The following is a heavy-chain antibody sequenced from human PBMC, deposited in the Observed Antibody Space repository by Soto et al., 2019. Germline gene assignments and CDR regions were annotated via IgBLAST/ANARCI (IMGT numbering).Heavy chain of an antibody. V-gene: IGHV1-18*01. CDR3: EGGRYGDY. CDR2: ISAHNGNT. D-gene: IGHD1-1*01. Sequence: QVQLVQSGAEVKKPGASVKVSCKGSGYTFTSYGITWVRQAPGQGLEWMGWISAHNGNTNYAQRLQGRVTVTRDTSTSTAYMVLRILRFDDTAVYYCEGGRYGDYWGQGALVTVSS. CDR1: GYTFTSYG. J-gene: IGHJ4*02.